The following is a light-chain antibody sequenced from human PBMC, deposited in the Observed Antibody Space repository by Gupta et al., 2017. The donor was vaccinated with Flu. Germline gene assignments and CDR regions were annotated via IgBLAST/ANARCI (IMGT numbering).Light chain of an antibody. CDR3: QQRSKWPPWT. CDR2: DAS. V-gene: IGKV3-11*01. CDR1: QSVRSY. Sequence: EIVLTQSPATLSLSPGDRATPACWGSQSVRSYLAWYDQKPCQAPRLLIYDASNRGTGIPARFSGSGSGTDLTLTISSLEHEDFAVYYCQQRSKWPPWTFGQGTKVEIK. J-gene: IGKJ1*01.